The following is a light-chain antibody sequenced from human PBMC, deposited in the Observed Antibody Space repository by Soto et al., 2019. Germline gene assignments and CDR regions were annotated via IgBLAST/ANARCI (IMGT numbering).Light chain of an antibody. CDR2: AAS. J-gene: IGKJ4*01. CDR3: QQYNNWPPLT. CDR1: QSVSNN. V-gene: IGKV3-15*01. Sequence: IVMTQSPATLSVSPGERVTLSCRASQSVSNNLAWYQQKPGQAPRLLIYAASTRATGLPARFSGSGSGTQLTLTISSLQSEDFAVYYCQQYNNWPPLTFGGGTKVEIK.